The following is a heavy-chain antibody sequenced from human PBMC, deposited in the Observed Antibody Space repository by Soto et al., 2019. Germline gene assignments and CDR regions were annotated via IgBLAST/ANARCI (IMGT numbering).Heavy chain of an antibody. J-gene: IGHJ3*02. V-gene: IGHV1-18*01. CDR3: ARGVIGDFWSGGDDAFDI. CDR1: GYTFTSYG. D-gene: IGHD3-3*01. CDR2: ISAYNGNT. Sequence: GASVKVSCKASGYTFTSYGISWVRQAPGQGLEWMGWISAYNGNTNYAQKLQGRVTMTTDTSTSTAYMELRSLRSDDTAVYYCARGVIGDFWSGGDDAFDIWGQGTMVTVSS.